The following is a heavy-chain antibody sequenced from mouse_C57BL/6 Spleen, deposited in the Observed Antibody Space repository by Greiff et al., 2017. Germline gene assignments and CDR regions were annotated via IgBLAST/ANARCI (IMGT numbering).Heavy chain of an antibody. V-gene: IGHV1-54*01. Sequence: QVQLQQSGAELVRPGTSVKVSCKASGYAFTNYLIEWVKQRPGQGLEWIGVINPGSGGTNYNEKFKGKATLTAYKSSSTAYMQLSSLTSEDSAVYVCARRSTMVTTGYFDYWGQGTTLTVSS. J-gene: IGHJ2*01. CDR1: GYAFTNYL. CDR3: ARRSTMVTTGYFDY. CDR2: INPGSGGT. D-gene: IGHD2-2*01.